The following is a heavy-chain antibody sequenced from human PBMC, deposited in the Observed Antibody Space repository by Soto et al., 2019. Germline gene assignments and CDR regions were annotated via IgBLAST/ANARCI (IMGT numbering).Heavy chain of an antibody. CDR2: IYYSGTT. CDR1: GGSISSGGYF. D-gene: IGHD6-13*01. Sequence: SETLSLTCTVSGGSISSGGYFWSWIRQHPEKGLDWIGCIYYSGTTYYNPSLKSRMTMSIDTSKNQFSLELRSVTAADTAMYYCAQQIAAHGTGRPFDIWGQGTMVTVS. V-gene: IGHV4-31*03. J-gene: IGHJ3*02. CDR3: AQQIAAHGTGRPFDI.